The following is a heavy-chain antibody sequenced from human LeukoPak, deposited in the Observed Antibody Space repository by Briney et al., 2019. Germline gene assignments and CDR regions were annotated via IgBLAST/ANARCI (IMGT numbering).Heavy chain of an antibody. Sequence: GGSLRLSCAASGFTFSNYWMSWVRQAPGKGLEWVSGINWNGGRAGHADSVKGRFTISRDNAKNSLFLQMNSLRAEDTALYYCVRDRGGTYMYFQHWGQGTLVTVSS. CDR2: INWNGGRA. J-gene: IGHJ1*01. V-gene: IGHV3-20*04. CDR1: GFTFSNYW. CDR3: VRDRGGTYMYFQH. D-gene: IGHD1-26*01.